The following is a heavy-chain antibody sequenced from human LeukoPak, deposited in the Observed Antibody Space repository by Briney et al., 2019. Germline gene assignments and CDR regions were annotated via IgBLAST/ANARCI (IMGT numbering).Heavy chain of an antibody. J-gene: IGHJ4*02. CDR1: GGSISSHY. V-gene: IGHV4-59*11. Sequence: SETLSLTCTVSGGSISSHYWSWIRQPPGKGLEWIGYIYYSGSTNYNPSLKSRVTISVDTSKNQFSLKLSSVTAADTAVYYCARLGARVAAAGRFDYWGQGTLVTVSS. CDR3: ARLGARVAAAGRFDY. CDR2: IYYSGST. D-gene: IGHD6-13*01.